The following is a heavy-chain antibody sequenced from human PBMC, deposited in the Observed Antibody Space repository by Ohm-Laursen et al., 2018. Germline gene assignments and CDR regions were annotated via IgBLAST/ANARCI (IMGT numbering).Heavy chain of an antibody. CDR2: IKSKSDGGTT. CDR1: GFTFTNAW. CDR3: TTHSSSLDY. V-gene: IGHV3-15*01. J-gene: IGHJ4*02. D-gene: IGHD6-6*01. Sequence: SLRLSCSASGFTFTNAWMSWVRQAPGKGLEWVALIKSKSDGGTTHYAAPVKGRFTISRDDSKNTLYLQMNSLKTEDTAVYYCTTHSSSLDYWGQGTLVTVSS.